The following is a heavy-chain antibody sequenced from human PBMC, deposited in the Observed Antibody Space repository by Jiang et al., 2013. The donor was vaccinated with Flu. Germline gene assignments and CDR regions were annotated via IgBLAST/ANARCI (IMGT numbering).Heavy chain of an antibody. J-gene: IGHJ4*02. V-gene: IGHV4-39*01. D-gene: IGHD3-22*01. Sequence: SGGSISSSSYYWGWVRQPPGRDWSGLGVSIIWEHLLQASLRSRVTISVDTSKNQFSLKLSSVTAAGTAVYYCARHLIAYDSSGSHLYYFDYWGQGTLVTVSS. CDR1: GGSISSSSYY. CDR2: SIIWEH. CDR3: ARHLIAYDSSGSHLYYFDY.